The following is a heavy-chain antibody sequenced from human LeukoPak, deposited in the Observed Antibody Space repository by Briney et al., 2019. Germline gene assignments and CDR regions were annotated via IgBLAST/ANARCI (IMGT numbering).Heavy chain of an antibody. Sequence: SETLSLTCTVSGGSISSGSYYWSWIRQPAGKGLEWIGRIYTSGSTNYNPSLKSRATISVDTSKNQFSLKLSSVTAADTAVYYCVRVTTTIVEDAFDIWGQGTMVTVSS. V-gene: IGHV4-61*02. CDR1: GGSISSGSYY. J-gene: IGHJ3*02. D-gene: IGHD3-22*01. CDR2: IYTSGST. CDR3: VRVTTTIVEDAFDI.